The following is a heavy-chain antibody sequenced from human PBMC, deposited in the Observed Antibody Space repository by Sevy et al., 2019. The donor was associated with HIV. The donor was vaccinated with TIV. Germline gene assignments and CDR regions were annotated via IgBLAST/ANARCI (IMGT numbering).Heavy chain of an antibody. D-gene: IGHD4-17*01. CDR2: ISYSGSST. J-gene: IGHJ4*02. CDR1: GLMFSSYE. CDR3: ARDLPPSATTVAHFDY. V-gene: IGHV3-48*03. Sequence: GGSLRLSCTASGLMFSSYEMNWVRQAPGKGLEWISHISYSGSSTYYSDSVKGRFTISRDTAKNSLYLQMNSLRAEDTAVYYCARDLPPSATTVAHFDYWGQGTLVTVSS.